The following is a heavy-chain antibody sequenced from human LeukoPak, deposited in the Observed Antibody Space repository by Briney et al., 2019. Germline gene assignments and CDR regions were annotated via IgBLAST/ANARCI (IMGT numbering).Heavy chain of an antibody. CDR3: ARSWYYGSGIYYPNWFDP. J-gene: IGHJ5*02. CDR2: IYYSGNA. D-gene: IGHD3-10*01. Sequence: PSETLPLTHTVSGDSISSSSHSWGWIRQPPGKGLEWIGSIYYSGNAYYNPSLRSRVSISVDTFKNHFSLKLSFVTAADTAVYYCARSWYYGSGIYYPNWFDPWGQGTLVTVSS. V-gene: IGHV4-39*02. CDR1: GDSISSSSHS.